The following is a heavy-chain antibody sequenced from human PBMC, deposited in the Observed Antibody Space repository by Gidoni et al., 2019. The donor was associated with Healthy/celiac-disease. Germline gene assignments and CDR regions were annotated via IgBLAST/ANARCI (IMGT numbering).Heavy chain of an antibody. J-gene: IGHJ2*01. CDR2: IYWDDDK. V-gene: IGHV2-5*02. CDR3: ARSDIVVVPAAHRGWYFDL. D-gene: IGHD2-2*01. CDR1: GFSLSTSGVG. Sequence: QITLKESGPTLVKPTQTLTLTCPFSGFSLSTSGVGVGWIRQPPGKALEWLALIYWDDDKRYSPSLKSRLTITKDTSKNQVVLTMTNMDPVDTATYYCARSDIVVVPAAHRGWYFDLWGRGTLVTVSS.